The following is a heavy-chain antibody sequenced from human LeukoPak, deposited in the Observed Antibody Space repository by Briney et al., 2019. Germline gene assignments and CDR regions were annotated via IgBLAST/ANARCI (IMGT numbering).Heavy chain of an antibody. D-gene: IGHD4-17*01. CDR3: ARVHGDYSNNYFDY. V-gene: IGHV4-59*10. CDR1: GGSFSGYY. J-gene: IGHJ4*02. CDR2: IYTSGST. Sequence: SETLSLTCAVYGGSFSGYYWSWIRQPAGKGLEWIGRIYTSGSTNYNPSLKSRVTMSVDTSKNQFSLKLSSVTAADTAVYYCARVHGDYSNNYFDYWGQGTLITVSS.